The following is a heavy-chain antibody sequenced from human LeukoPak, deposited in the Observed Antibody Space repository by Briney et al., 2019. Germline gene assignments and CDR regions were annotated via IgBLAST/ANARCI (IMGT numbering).Heavy chain of an antibody. CDR1: GFTFSSYA. V-gene: IGHV3-30*04. J-gene: IGHJ6*02. CDR3: ARDSSSSWIYYYYGMDV. Sequence: GGSLRLSCAASGFTFSSYAMHWVRQAPGKGLEWVAVISYDGSNKYYADSVKGRFTISRDNSKSTLYLQMNSLRAEDTAVYYCARDSSSSWIYYYYGMDVWGQGTTVTVSS. D-gene: IGHD6-13*01. CDR2: ISYDGSNK.